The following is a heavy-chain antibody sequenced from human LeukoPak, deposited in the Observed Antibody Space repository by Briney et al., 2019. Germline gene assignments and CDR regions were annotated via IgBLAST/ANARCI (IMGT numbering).Heavy chain of an antibody. Sequence: ASVKVSCKASGYTFTSYGISWVRQAPGQGLEWMGWISAYNGNTNYAQKLQGRVTMTTDTSTSTAYMELRSLRSDDTAVYYCAREADYYYGSGSYYADFDYWGQGTLVTVSS. CDR3: AREADYYYGSGSYYADFDY. V-gene: IGHV1-18*01. CDR2: ISAYNGNT. J-gene: IGHJ4*02. D-gene: IGHD3-10*01. CDR1: GYTFTSYG.